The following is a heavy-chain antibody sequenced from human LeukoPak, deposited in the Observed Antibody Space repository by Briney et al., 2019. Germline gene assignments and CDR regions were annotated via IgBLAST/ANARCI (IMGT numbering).Heavy chain of an antibody. J-gene: IGHJ4*02. CDR1: GFTFSNYA. V-gene: IGHV3-21*01. D-gene: IGHD1-26*01. CDR2: ISSSSSYI. CDR3: ARDKDGGATTGDFDY. Sequence: GGSLRLSCAASGFTFSNYAMHWVRQAPGKGLEWVSSISSSSSYIYYADSVKGRFTISRDNAKNSLYLQMNSLRAEDTAVYYCARDKDGGATTGDFDYWGQGTLVTVSS.